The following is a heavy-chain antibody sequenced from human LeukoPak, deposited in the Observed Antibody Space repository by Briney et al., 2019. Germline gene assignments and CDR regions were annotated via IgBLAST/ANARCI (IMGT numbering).Heavy chain of an antibody. CDR3: ARDTINWNYFDY. CDR1: GFTFSSYW. J-gene: IGHJ4*02. Sequence: GGSLRLSCAASGFTFSSYWMSWVRQAPGKGLEWVANIKQDGSEKYYVDSVKGRFTITRDNAKNSLHLQMNSLRAEDTAVYYCARDTINWNYFDYWGQGTLVTVSS. CDR2: IKQDGSEK. D-gene: IGHD1-1*01. V-gene: IGHV3-7*01.